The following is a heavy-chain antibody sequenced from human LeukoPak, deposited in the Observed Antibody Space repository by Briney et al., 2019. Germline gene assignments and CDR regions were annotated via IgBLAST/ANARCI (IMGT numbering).Heavy chain of an antibody. CDR2: ISSSSSTI. Sequence: GGSLRLSCAASGFIVSDYNMNWVRQAPGKGLEWVSYISSSSSTIYYADSVKGRFTISRDNAKNSLYLQMNSLRAEDTAVYYCARYCSGGSCSVDYWGQGILVTVSS. CDR3: ARYCSGGSCSVDY. D-gene: IGHD2-15*01. J-gene: IGHJ4*02. CDR1: GFIVSDYN. V-gene: IGHV3-48*04.